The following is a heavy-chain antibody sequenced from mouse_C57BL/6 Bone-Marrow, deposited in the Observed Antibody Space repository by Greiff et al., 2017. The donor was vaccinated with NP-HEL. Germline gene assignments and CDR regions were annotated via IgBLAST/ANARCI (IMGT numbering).Heavy chain of an antibody. V-gene: IGHV1-50*01. J-gene: IGHJ2*01. Sequence: QVQLQQPGAELVKPGASVKLSCKASGYTFPSYWMQWVKQRPGQGLEWIGEIDPSASSTSNHQTFNGKATLTLDTSSSTAYMHLSSLTSEDSAVYYCANGDGCTYYFDYWGQGTTLTVSA. CDR2: IDPSASST. D-gene: IGHD2-3*01. CDR1: GYTFPSYW. CDR3: ANGDGCTYYFDY.